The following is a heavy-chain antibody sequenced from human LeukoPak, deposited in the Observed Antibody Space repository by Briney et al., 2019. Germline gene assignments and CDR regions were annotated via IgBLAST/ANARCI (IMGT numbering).Heavy chain of an antibody. CDR3: AGDRNPYDFWSGYYTD. Sequence: SETLSLTCTVSGGSISSGGYYWSWIRQPAGKGLEWIGRIYTSGSTNYNPSLKSRVTISVDTSKNQFSLKLSSVTAADTAVYYCAGDRNPYDFWSGYYTDWGQGTLVTVSS. V-gene: IGHV4-61*02. D-gene: IGHD3-3*01. CDR1: GGSISSGGYY. CDR2: IYTSGST. J-gene: IGHJ4*02.